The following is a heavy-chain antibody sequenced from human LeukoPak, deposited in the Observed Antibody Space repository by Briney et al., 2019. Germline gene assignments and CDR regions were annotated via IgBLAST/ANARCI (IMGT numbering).Heavy chain of an antibody. J-gene: IGHJ4*02. CDR3: AKEPGIAVADDY. V-gene: IGHV3-30*18. Sequence: PGGSLRLSCAASGFTFSSYGMHWVRQAPGKGLEWVAVISYDGSNKYYADSVKGRFTISRDNSKNTLYLQMNSLRAEDTAVYYCAKEPGIAVADDYWGQGTLVTVSS. CDR1: GFTFSSYG. CDR2: ISYDGSNK. D-gene: IGHD6-19*01.